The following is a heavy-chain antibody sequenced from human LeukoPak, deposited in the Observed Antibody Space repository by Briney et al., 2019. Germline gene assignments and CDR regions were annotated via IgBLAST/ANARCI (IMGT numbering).Heavy chain of an antibody. CDR1: GGSISSYY. D-gene: IGHD3-22*01. J-gene: IGHJ3*02. Sequence: PSETLSLTCTVSGGSISSYYWSWIRQPPGKGLEWIGYIYYSGSTNYNPSLKSRVTISVDTSKNQFSLKLSSVTAADTAVYYCARGQLSLYYDSSGYAFDIWGQGTMVTVSS. CDR3: ARGQLSLYYDSSGYAFDI. V-gene: IGHV4-59*01. CDR2: IYYSGST.